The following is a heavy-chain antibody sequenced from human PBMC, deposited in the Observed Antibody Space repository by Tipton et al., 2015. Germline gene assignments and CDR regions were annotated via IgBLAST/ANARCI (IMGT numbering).Heavy chain of an antibody. CDR1: SDSINKYY. V-gene: IGHV4-59*01. Sequence: TLSLTCTVSSDSINKYYWSWIRQPPGKGLDWIGYIYYSGSTNYNPSLKSRVSISVDTSKSQFFLKLNSVTAADTAVYYCARGRGMRLLDSWGQGTLVTVST. D-gene: IGHD4-11*01. CDR2: IYYSGST. CDR3: ARGRGMRLLDS. J-gene: IGHJ4*02.